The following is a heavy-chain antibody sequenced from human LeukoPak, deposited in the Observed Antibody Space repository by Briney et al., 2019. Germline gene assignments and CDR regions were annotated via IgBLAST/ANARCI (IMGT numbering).Heavy chain of an antibody. V-gene: IGHV3-48*03. Sequence: GGSLRLSCAASGFTFSSYEMNWVRQAPGKGLEWVSFITSSGNTMYYADSVKGRFTISRDNAKNSLYLQMNSLRADDTAVYYCARLRSKYWFDPWGQGTLVTVSS. CDR1: GFTFSSYE. CDR3: ARLRSKYWFDP. J-gene: IGHJ5*02. D-gene: IGHD4-11*01. CDR2: ITSSGNTM.